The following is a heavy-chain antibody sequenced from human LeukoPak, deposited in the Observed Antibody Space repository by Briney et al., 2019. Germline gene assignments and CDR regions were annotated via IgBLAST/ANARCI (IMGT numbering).Heavy chain of an antibody. CDR3: ARSSSACQWSFDY. V-gene: IGHV3-21*01. D-gene: IGHD2-15*01. J-gene: IGHJ4*02. CDR2: ISSSSSYI. CDR1: GFTFSSYS. Sequence: GGSLRLSCAASGFTFSSYSMNWVRQAPGKGLEWVSSISSSSSYIYYADSVKGRFTISRDNAKNSLYLQMNSLRAEDTAVYYCARSSSACQWSFDYWGQGTLVTVSS.